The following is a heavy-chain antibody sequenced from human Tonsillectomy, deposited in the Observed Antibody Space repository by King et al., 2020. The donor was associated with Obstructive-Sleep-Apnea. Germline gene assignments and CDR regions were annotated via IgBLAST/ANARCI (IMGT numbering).Heavy chain of an antibody. CDR1: GGSISSYY. CDR3: AGDGWGHWFDP. V-gene: IGHV4-59*01. D-gene: IGHD3-10*01. Sequence: QLQESGPGLVKPSETLSLTCTVSGGSISSYYWSWIRQPPGKGLEWIGYIYYSGSTNYNPSLKSRVTISVDTSKNQFSLKLSSVTAADTAVYYCAGDGWGHWFDPWGQGTLVTVSS. J-gene: IGHJ5*02. CDR2: IYYSGST.